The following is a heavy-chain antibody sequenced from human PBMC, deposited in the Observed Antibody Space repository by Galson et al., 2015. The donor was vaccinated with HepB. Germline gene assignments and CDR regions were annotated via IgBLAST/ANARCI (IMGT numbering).Heavy chain of an antibody. CDR3: ARAAFRSSFLDY. CDR1: GFTFSSYG. V-gene: IGHV3-30*03. Sequence: SLRLSCAASGFTFSSYGMHWVRQAPGKGLEWVAVISYDGSKKYYADSVKGRFTISRDNSKKTLYLQMNSLRAEDTAVYYCARAAFRSSFLDYWGQGTLVTVSS. J-gene: IGHJ4*02. CDR2: ISYDGSKK. D-gene: IGHD6-6*01.